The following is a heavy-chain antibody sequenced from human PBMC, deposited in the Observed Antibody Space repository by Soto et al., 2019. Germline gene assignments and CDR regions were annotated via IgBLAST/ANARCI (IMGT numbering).Heavy chain of an antibody. J-gene: IGHJ4*02. D-gene: IGHD2-8*01. CDR1: GGSISSYY. V-gene: IGHV4-59*08. CDR2: IHYSGIT. CDR3: ANTNGLWIDY. Sequence: SETLSLTCTVSGGSISSYYWSWIRQPPGKGLEWIGYIHYSGITNYNPSLNSRVNISVDTSKNQFSLKLSSVTAADTAVYYCANTNGLWIDYWGQGTLVTVSS.